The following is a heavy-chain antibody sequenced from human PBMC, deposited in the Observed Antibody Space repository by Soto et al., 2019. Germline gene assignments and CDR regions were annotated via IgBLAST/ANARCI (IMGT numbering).Heavy chain of an antibody. D-gene: IGHD5-12*01. Sequence: EVQLVESGGGLVKPGGSLRLSCAASGFTFSSYSMNWVRQAPGKGLEWVSSISSSSSYIYYADSVKGRFTISRDNAKNSLYLQMNSLRGEDTAVYYCARDLPRIVATVYYYYGMDVWGQGTTVTVSS. V-gene: IGHV3-21*01. CDR2: ISSSSSYI. CDR3: ARDLPRIVATVYYYYGMDV. CDR1: GFTFSSYS. J-gene: IGHJ6*02.